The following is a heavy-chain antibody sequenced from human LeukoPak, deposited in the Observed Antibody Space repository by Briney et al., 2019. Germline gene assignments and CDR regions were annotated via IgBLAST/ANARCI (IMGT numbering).Heavy chain of an antibody. CDR1: GGSISSGGYY. CDR2: IYYSGST. D-gene: IGHD2-2*01. CDR3: ARGHQLLFLAMDV. Sequence: SETLSLTCTVSGGSISSGGYYWSWIRQHPGKGLEWIGYIYYSGSTNYNPSLKSRVTISVDTSKNQFSLKLSSVTAADTAVYYCARGHQLLFLAMDVWGQGTTVTVSS. J-gene: IGHJ6*02. V-gene: IGHV4-61*08.